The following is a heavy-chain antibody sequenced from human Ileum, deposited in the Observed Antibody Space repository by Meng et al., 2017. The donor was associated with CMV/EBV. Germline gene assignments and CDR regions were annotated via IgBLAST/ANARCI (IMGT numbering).Heavy chain of an antibody. Sequence: GELQESGPGLGKPSQTLSLSCTVSGAAISSGDYYWSWIRQPPGKGLEWIGYIFFSGNTYYNPSLNNRVIISIDTPRNQFSLKVDSVTAADTAVYYCARFRIAALGNLFDPWGHGTLVTVSS. CDR3: ARFRIAALGNLFDP. J-gene: IGHJ5*02. V-gene: IGHV4-30-4*08. CDR2: IFFSGNT. CDR1: GAAISSGDYY. D-gene: IGHD6-13*01.